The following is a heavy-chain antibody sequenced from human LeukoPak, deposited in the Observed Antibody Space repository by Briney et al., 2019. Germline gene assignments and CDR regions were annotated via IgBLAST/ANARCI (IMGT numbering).Heavy chain of an antibody. CDR3: ARPRGSSSWYGAYYFDY. J-gene: IGHJ4*02. CDR2: MNPNSGNT. Sequence: ASVKVSCKASGYTFTSYDINWVRQATGQGLEWMGWMNPNSGNTGYAQKFQGRVTMTRDTSISTAYMELSRLRSDDTAVYYCARPRGSSSWYGAYYFDYWGQGTLVTVSS. V-gene: IGHV1-8*01. D-gene: IGHD6-13*01. CDR1: GYTFTSYD.